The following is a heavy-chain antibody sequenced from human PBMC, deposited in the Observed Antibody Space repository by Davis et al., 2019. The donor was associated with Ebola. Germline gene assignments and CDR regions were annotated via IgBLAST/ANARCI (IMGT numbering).Heavy chain of an antibody. CDR2: ISSSGSTI. J-gene: IGHJ4*02. CDR1: GFTFSSYS. D-gene: IGHD1-26*01. Sequence: GESLKISCAASGFTFSSYSMNWVRQAPGKGLEWVSYISSSGSTIYYADSVKGRFTISRDNAKNSLYLQMNSLRAEDTAVYYCASLSGTSGLDYWGQGTLVTVSS. V-gene: IGHV3-48*04. CDR3: ASLSGTSGLDY.